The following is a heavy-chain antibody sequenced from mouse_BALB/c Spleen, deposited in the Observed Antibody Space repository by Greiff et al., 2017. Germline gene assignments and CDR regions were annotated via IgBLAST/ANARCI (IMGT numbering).Heavy chain of an antibody. CDR2: IRLKSNNYAT. CDR1: GFTFSNYW. J-gene: IGHJ2*01. Sequence: EVKLEESGGGLVQPGGSMKLSCVASGFTFSNYWMNWVRQSPEKGLEWVAEIRLKSNNYATHYAESVKGRFTISRDDSKSSVYLQMNNLRAEDTGIYYCTSDYDWHYWGQGTTLTVSS. V-gene: IGHV6-6*02. D-gene: IGHD2-4*01. CDR3: TSDYDWHY.